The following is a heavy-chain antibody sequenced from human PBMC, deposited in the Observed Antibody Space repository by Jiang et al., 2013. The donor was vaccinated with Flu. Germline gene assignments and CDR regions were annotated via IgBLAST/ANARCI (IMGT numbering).Heavy chain of an antibody. V-gene: IGHV5-51*03. J-gene: IGHJ4*02. Sequence: VQLVESGAEVRRPGESLKISCQDSGYSFTNDWIGWVRQMPGKGLEWMGVIYPGNSDARYSPSFQGQVTISADKSINTAYLQWNSLRASDTAMYFCARGEYCGDNCYQSIPFDSWGQGTLVTVSS. CDR1: GYSFTNDW. CDR2: IYPGNSDA. CDR3: ARGEYCGDNCYQSIPFDS. D-gene: IGHD2-21*02.